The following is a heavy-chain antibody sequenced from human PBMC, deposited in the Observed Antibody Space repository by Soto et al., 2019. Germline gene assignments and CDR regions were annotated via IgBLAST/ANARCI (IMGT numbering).Heavy chain of an antibody. J-gene: IGHJ3*02. CDR1: GGTFSSYT. V-gene: IGHV1-69*02. Sequence: VQLVQSGAEVKKPGSSVKVSCKASGGTFSSYTISWVRQAPGQGLEWMGRIIPILGIANYAQKFQGRVTITADKSTSTAYMELSSLRSEDTAVYYCASYYYGSGSYYAFDIWGQGTMVTVSS. D-gene: IGHD3-10*01. CDR2: IIPILGIA. CDR3: ASYYYGSGSYYAFDI.